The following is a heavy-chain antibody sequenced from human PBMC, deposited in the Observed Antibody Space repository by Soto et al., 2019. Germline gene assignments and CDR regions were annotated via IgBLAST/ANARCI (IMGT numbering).Heavy chain of an antibody. CDR2: INPNSGGT. V-gene: IGHV1-2*02. Sequence: QVQLVQSGAEVKKPGASVKVSCKASGYTFTGYYMHWVRQAPGQGLEWMGWINPNSGGTNYAQKFQGRVTMTRDTSISTAYMELSRLRSDDTAVYYCARAPFSLPRPPPKDYWGQGTLVTVSS. J-gene: IGHJ4*02. CDR1: GYTFTGYY. CDR3: ARAPFSLPRPPPKDY.